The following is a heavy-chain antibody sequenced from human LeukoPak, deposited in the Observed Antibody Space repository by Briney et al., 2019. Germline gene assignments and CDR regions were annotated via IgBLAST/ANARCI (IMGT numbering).Heavy chain of an antibody. CDR3: AKEAPRVSAATPGYFDY. V-gene: IGHV3-30*02. J-gene: IGHJ4*02. CDR1: GFTFSSYG. D-gene: IGHD3-10*01. Sequence: GGSLRLSCAASGFTFSSYGMHWVRQAPGKGLEWAAFIRYDGSNKYYADSVKGRFTISRDNSKNTLYLQMNSLRAEDTAVYYCAKEAPRVSAATPGYFDYWGQGTLVTVSS. CDR2: IRYDGSNK.